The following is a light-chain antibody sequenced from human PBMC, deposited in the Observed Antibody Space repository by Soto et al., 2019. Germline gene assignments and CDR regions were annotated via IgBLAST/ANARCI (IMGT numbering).Light chain of an antibody. CDR3: QHYGSSPPLT. Sequence: EFVLTQSPGTLSLSPGERATLSCRASQSVSRTFLAWYQQKLGQPPRLPIYGASTRGTGIPDRFSGSGSGTDITLTISRLEPGDFAVYYCQHYGSSPPLTFGGGTKVEIK. J-gene: IGKJ4*01. V-gene: IGKV3-20*01. CDR2: GAS. CDR1: QSVSRTF.